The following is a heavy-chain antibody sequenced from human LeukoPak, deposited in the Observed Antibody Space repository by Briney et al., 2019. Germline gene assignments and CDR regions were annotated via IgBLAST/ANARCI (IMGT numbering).Heavy chain of an antibody. CDR1: GGSFSGYY. V-gene: IGHV4-34*01. CDR3: ASSVQGYFDL. J-gene: IGHJ2*01. D-gene: IGHD3-10*01. Sequence: KTSETLSLTCAVYGGSFSGYYWSWIRQPPGKGLEWIGEINHSGSTNYNPSLKSRVTISVDTSKNQFSLKLSSVTAADTAVYYCASSVQGYFDLWGRGTLVTVSS. CDR2: INHSGST.